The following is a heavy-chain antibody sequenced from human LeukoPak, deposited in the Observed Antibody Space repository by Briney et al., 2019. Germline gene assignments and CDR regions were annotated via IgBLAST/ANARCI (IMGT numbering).Heavy chain of an antibody. CDR3: ARDTSGWYGVYWFDP. D-gene: IGHD6-19*01. Sequence: PGGSLRLSCAASGFTFNNYAMNWVRQAPGKGLEWVSYISSSSSTIYYADSVKGRFTISRDNAKNSLYLQMNSLRDEDTAVYYCARDTSGWYGVYWFDPWGQGTLVTVSS. CDR1: GFTFNNYA. V-gene: IGHV3-48*02. J-gene: IGHJ5*02. CDR2: ISSSSSTI.